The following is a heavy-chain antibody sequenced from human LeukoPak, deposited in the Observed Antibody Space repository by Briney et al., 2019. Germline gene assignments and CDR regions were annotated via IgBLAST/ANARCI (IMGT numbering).Heavy chain of an antibody. D-gene: IGHD6-13*01. V-gene: IGHV3-9*01. CDR1: GFTFDDFA. Sequence: PGRSLRLSCAASGFTFDDFAMHWVRQARGKGLEWVSGISSKSAYIGYADSVKGRFTISRDNAKNSLYLQMNSLRPEDTALYFCAKIPDAAGSTDGFDIWGQGTMVTVSS. J-gene: IGHJ3*02. CDR2: ISSKSAYI. CDR3: AKIPDAAGSTDGFDI.